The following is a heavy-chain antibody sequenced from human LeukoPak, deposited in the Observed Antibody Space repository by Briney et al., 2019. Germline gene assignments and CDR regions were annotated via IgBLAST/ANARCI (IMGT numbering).Heavy chain of an antibody. CDR1: GGSFSGYY. CDR3: ARGGAQYCSSTSCYTLFDY. J-gene: IGHJ4*02. CDR2: INHSGST. V-gene: IGHV4-34*01. D-gene: IGHD2-2*02. Sequence: SETLSLTCAVYGGSFSGYYWSWIRQPPGKGLEWIGEINHSGSTNYNPSLKSRVTISVDTSKNQFSLKLSSVTAAGTAVYYCARGGAQYCSSTSCYTLFDYWGQGTLVTVSS.